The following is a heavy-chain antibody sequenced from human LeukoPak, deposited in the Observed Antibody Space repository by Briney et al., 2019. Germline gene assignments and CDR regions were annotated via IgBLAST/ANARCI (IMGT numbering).Heavy chain of an antibody. CDR3: TTPMVRGVILPDY. CDR2: IKSKTDGGTT. Sequence: PGGSLRLSCAASGFTFSNAWMSWVRQAPGKGLEWVGRIKSKTDGGTTDYAAPVKGRFTISRDDSKNTLYLQMNSLKTEDTAVYYCTTPMVRGVILPDYWGQGTLVTVSS. D-gene: IGHD3-10*01. V-gene: IGHV3-15*01. J-gene: IGHJ4*02. CDR1: GFTFSNAW.